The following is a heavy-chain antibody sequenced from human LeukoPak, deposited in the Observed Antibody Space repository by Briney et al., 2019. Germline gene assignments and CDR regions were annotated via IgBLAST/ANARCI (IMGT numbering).Heavy chain of an antibody. CDR1: GFMFNTYW. D-gene: IGHD3-3*01. CDR3: ARDHDFSSGPPRGDY. J-gene: IGHJ4*02. Sequence: SGGSLRLSCAASGFMFNTYWMTWVRQAPGRGLEWVANINQDGSQKYSVDSVKGRFTISRDNAKNSVYLQMNSLRAEDTAVYYCARDHDFSSGPPRGDYWGQGTLVTVSS. V-gene: IGHV3-7*05. CDR2: INQDGSQK.